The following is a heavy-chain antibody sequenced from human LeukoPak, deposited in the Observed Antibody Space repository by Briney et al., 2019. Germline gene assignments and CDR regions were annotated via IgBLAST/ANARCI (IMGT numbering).Heavy chain of an antibody. CDR1: GFTFSIYA. J-gene: IGHJ4*02. D-gene: IGHD4-23*01. V-gene: IGHV3-23*01. CDR2: ISGSGGTT. Sequence: PGGSLRLSCAPSGFTFSIYAMTWVRQAPGKGLEWGSPISGSGGTTYYADSVKGRFTISRDNSKNTLYLRMNSLRADDTAVYYCAKPGAGADYGGRFDYWGQGTLVTVSS. CDR3: AKPGAGADYGGRFDY.